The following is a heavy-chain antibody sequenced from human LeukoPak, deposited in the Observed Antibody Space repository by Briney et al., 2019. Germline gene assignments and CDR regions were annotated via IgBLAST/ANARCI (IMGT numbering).Heavy chain of an antibody. CDR1: GGPISSYY. CDR3: ARAMVRGVIIWDNWFDP. D-gene: IGHD3-10*01. CDR2: IYYSGST. J-gene: IGHJ5*02. Sequence: PSETLSLTCTVSGGPISSYYWSWIRQPPGKGLEWIGYIYYSGSTNYNPSLKSRVTISVDTSKNQFSLKLSSVTAADTAVYYCARAMVRGVIIWDNWFDPWGQGTLVTVSS. V-gene: IGHV4-59*01.